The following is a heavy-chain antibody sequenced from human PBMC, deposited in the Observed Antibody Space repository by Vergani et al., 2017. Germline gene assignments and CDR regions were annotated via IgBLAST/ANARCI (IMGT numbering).Heavy chain of an antibody. J-gene: IGHJ1*01. V-gene: IGHV4-34*02. CDR1: GESFSSFY. D-gene: IGHD2-8*02. CDR2: INNDGHT. CDR3: AVRTGFHLVGGEFVANRTFDY. Sequence: QVQLQQWGAGVVKPSGTLSLTCAVFGESFSSFYWSWIRQPPGKGLEWIGEINNDGHTNYNPSLESRVTVSRDTAKNQFSLNLMSVTAADTAMYYCAVRTGFHLVGGEFVANRTFDYWSQGSLVTVSS.